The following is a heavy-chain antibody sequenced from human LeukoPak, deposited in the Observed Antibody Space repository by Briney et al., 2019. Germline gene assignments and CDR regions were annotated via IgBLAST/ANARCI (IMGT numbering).Heavy chain of an antibody. D-gene: IGHD3-10*01. CDR2: INSDGSTT. Sequence: GGSLRLSCAASGFTFSNYWMHWVRQVPGKGLVWVSRINSDGSTTNYADSVEGRFTISGDNAKNTLYLQMNSLRAEDTAVYYCARDLQYGTGSYPLYWGQGTLVTVSS. V-gene: IGHV3-74*01. CDR1: GFTFSNYW. CDR3: ARDLQYGTGSYPLY. J-gene: IGHJ4*02.